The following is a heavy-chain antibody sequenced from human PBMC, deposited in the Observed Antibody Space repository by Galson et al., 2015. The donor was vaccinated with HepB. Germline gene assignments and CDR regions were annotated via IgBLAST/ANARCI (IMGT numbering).Heavy chain of an antibody. CDR1: GFTFSDYY. V-gene: IGHV3-11*01. D-gene: IGHD7-27*01. CDR3: ARTLSSPLGIIDY. Sequence: SLRLSCAASGFTFSDYYMSWIRQAPGKGLEWVSYISSSGSTIYYADSVKGRFTISRDNAKNSLYLQMNSLRAEDTAVYYCARTLSSPLGIIDYWGQGTLVTVSS. J-gene: IGHJ4*02. CDR2: ISSSGSTI.